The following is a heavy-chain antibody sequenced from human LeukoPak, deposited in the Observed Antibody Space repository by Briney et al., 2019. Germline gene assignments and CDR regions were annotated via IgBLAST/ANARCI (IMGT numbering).Heavy chain of an antibody. CDR1: GYTFTGYY. Sequence: ASVKVSCTASGYTFTGYYMHWVRQAPGQGLEWMGWINPNSGGTNYAQKFQGRVTMTRDTSISTAYMELSRLRSDDTAVYYCASEPYYYDSSGYSPIDYWGQGTLVTVSS. D-gene: IGHD3-22*01. J-gene: IGHJ4*02. CDR3: ASEPYYYDSSGYSPIDY. CDR2: INPNSGGT. V-gene: IGHV1-2*02.